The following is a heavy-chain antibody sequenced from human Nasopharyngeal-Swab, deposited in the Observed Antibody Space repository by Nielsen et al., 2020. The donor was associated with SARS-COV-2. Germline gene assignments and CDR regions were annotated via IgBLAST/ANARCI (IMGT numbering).Heavy chain of an antibody. CDR2: INWNSGSI. D-gene: IGHD3-10*01. Sequence: SLKISCAASGFSFGDYAMHWVRQAPGKGLEWVSGINWNSGSIGYADSVKGRFTISRDNAKNSLYLQMNSLRADDTALYYCAKASSYFYGSGSSFGAFEIWGQGTMVTVSS. V-gene: IGHV3-9*01. CDR1: GFSFGDYA. J-gene: IGHJ3*02. CDR3: AKASSYFYGSGSSFGAFEI.